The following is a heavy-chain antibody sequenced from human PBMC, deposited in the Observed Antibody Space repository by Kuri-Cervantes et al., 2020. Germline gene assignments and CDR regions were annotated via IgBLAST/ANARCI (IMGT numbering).Heavy chain of an antibody. D-gene: IGHD6-13*01. J-gene: IGHJ5*02. CDR1: GGSFSGYY. CDR2: INHSGST. V-gene: IGHV4-34*01. Sequence: SQTLSLTCAVYGGSFSGYYWSWIRQPPGKGLEWIGEINHSGSTNYNPSLKSRVTISVDTSKNQFSLKLSSVTAADTAVYYCARELRHSSSWYTHNWFDPWGQGTLVTVSS. CDR3: ARELRHSSSWYTHNWFDP.